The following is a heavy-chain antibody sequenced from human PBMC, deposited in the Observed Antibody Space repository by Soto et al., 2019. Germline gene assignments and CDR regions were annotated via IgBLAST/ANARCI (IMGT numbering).Heavy chain of an antibody. D-gene: IGHD2-15*01. Sequence: ASVKVSCKASGYTFTRYGISWVRQAPGQGLEWMGWISGYNGDTNYAQKFQDRVSMTIDTSTGTAYMELRSLTSDDTAIYYCANYCQPPYHYYGLDFWGQGTKVPVSS. J-gene: IGHJ6*02. CDR3: ANYCQPPYHYYGLDF. CDR2: ISGYNGDT. V-gene: IGHV1-18*01. CDR1: GYTFTRYG.